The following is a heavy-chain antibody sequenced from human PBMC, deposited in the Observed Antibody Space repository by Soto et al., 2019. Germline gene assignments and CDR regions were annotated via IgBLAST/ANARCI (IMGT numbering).Heavy chain of an antibody. V-gene: IGHV4-30-4*01. CDR3: ARDRGGAYDSSGYYNNWFDP. CDR2: IYYSGST. J-gene: IGHJ5*02. D-gene: IGHD3-22*01. Sequence: KTSETLSLTCTVSGGSISSGDYYWSWIRQPPGKGLEWIGYIYYSGSTYYNPSLKSRVTISVDTSKNQFSLKLSSVTAADTAVYYCARDRGGAYDSSGYYNNWFDPWGQGTLVTVS. CDR1: GGSISSGDYY.